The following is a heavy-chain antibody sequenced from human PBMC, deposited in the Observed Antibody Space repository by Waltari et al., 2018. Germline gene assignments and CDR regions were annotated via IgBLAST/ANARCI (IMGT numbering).Heavy chain of an antibody. CDR3: ARQGLAAYRAFDI. V-gene: IGHV4-4*02. D-gene: IGHD6-25*01. CDR2: IYHSGST. Sequence: QVQLQESGPGLVKPSGTLSLTCAVSGGSISSSNWWSWVRQPPGKGLEWIGEIYHSGSTNYNPSLKSRGTIAVDKSKNQFSLKLSSVTAADTAVYYCARQGLAAYRAFDIWGQGTMVTVSS. CDR1: GGSISSSNW. J-gene: IGHJ3*02.